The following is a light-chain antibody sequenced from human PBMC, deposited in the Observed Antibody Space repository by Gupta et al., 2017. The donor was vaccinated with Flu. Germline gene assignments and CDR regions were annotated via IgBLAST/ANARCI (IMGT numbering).Light chain of an antibody. J-gene: IGKJ1*01. V-gene: IGKV1-39*01. Sequence: DIQMTSSPSSLSASVGDRVTITCQASQGISSYLNWYQQKPGKAPKLLIYAASSLQSGVPSRFSGSGSGTDFTLTISSLQPEDFAAYYCQQCYSTPWTFGQGTKVEIK. CDR1: QGISSY. CDR2: AAS. CDR3: QQCYSTPWT.